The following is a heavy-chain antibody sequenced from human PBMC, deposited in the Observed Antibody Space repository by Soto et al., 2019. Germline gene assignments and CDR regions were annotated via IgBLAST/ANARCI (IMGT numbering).Heavy chain of an antibody. CDR3: ARDRDYGGNFDY. V-gene: IGHV4-59*12. J-gene: IGHJ4*02. D-gene: IGHD4-17*01. Sequence: SETLSLTCTVSGGSISSYYWSWIRQPPGKGLEWIGYIYYSGSTNYNPSLKSRVTISVDTSKNQFSLKLSSVTAADTAVYYCARDRDYGGNFDYWGQGTLVTVS. CDR1: GGSISSYY. CDR2: IYYSGST.